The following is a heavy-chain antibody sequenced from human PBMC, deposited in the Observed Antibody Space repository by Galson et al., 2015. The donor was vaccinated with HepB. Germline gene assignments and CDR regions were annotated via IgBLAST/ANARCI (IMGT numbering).Heavy chain of an antibody. V-gene: IGHV5-51*01. CDR2: IYPGDSET. J-gene: IGHJ4*02. D-gene: IGHD1-1*01. Sequence: QSGAEVKKPGESLKISCKCSGYSFTNNWIGWVRQRPGKGLEWMGIIYPGDSETRYSPSFQGQVTISADKSITTAYLQWSSLKASDTAIYYCARHGRNEPFDSWGQGTLVTVSS. CDR1: GYSFTNNW. CDR3: ARHGRNEPFDS.